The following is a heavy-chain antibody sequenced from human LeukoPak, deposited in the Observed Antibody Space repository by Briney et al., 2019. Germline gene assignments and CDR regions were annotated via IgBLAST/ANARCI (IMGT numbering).Heavy chain of an antibody. Sequence: GGSLRLSCAASGFTFDDHAMHWVRQAPGKGLEWVSLISGDGGSTYYADSVKGRFTISRDNSKNSLYLQMNSLRTEDTALYYCAKGTPLEWLSDYWGQGTLVTVPS. CDR2: ISGDGGST. V-gene: IGHV3-43*02. CDR3: AKGTPLEWLSDY. J-gene: IGHJ4*02. D-gene: IGHD3-3*01. CDR1: GFTFDDHA.